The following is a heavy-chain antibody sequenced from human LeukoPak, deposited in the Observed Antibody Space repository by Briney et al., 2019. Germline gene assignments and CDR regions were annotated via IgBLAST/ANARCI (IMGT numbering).Heavy chain of an antibody. V-gene: IGHV3-7*01. CDR3: ARLTGTTGLDY. D-gene: IGHD1-1*01. J-gene: IGHJ4*02. CDR2: IKQDGSDE. CDR1: GFPFSSYW. Sequence: GGSLRLSCAASGFPFSSYWMSWVRQAPGKGLEWVANIKQDGSDEYYVDSVKGRFTISRDNAKNSLYLQLNSLRADDTAVYYCARLTGTTGLDYWGQGTLVTLSS.